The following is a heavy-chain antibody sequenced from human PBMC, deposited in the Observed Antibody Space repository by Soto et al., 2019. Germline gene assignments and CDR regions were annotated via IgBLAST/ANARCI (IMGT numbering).Heavy chain of an antibody. CDR1: GASISTLTYN. CDR3: ARHTMTAVTTFDH. CDR2: IYYSGSP. D-gene: IGHD4-17*01. V-gene: IGHV4-39*01. Sequence: QLQLQESGPGLVKPSETLSLTCTVSGASISTLTYNWGWIRQPPGKGLEWIGNIYYSGSPSYNPSLKRPVPISVVTSKNQFSLRLRSVTAADTALYFCARHTMTAVTTFDHWGQGTLVTVSS. J-gene: IGHJ4*02.